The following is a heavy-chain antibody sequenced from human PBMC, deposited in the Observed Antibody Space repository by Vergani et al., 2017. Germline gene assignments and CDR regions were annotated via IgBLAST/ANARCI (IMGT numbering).Heavy chain of an antibody. CDR1: GYSFTSYW. V-gene: IGHV5-51*01. J-gene: IGHJ6*02. CDR3: ARHAVVVPAAMPPFWEHYYYDMDV. CDR2: IYPGDSDT. Sequence: EVQLVQSGAEVKKPGESLKISCKGSGYSFTSYWIGWVRQMPGKGLEWMGIIYPGDSDTRYSPSFQGQVTISADKSISTAYLQWSSLKASDTAMYYCARHAVVVPAAMPPFWEHYYYDMDVWGQGTTVTVSS. D-gene: IGHD2-2*01.